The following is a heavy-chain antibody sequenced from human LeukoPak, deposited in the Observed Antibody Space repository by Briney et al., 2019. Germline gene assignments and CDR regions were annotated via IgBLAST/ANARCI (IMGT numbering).Heavy chain of an antibody. CDR2: IIPIFGTA. CDR3: ASGSRSYYDSSGTYYFDY. J-gene: IGHJ4*02. V-gene: IGHV1-69*05. D-gene: IGHD3-22*01. Sequence: SVKVSCKASGGTFSSYAISWVRQAPGQGLEWMGRIIPIFGTANYAQKFQGRVTITTDESTSTAYMELSSLRSEDTAVYYCASGSRSYYDSSGTYYFDYWGQGTLVTVSS. CDR1: GGTFSSYA.